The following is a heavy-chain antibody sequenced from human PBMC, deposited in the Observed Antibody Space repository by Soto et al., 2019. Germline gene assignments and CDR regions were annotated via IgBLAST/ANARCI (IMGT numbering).Heavy chain of an antibody. CDR1: GYTFTGYY. CDR3: ARVYARFGESPFVY. D-gene: IGHD3-10*02. V-gene: IGHV1-2*04. J-gene: IGHJ4*02. Sequence: ASVKVSCKASGYTFTGYYMHWVRQAPGQGLEWMGWINPNSGGTNYAQKFQGWVTMTRDTSISTAYMELSRLRSDDTAVYYCARVYARFGESPFVYWGQGTLVTVSS. CDR2: INPNSGGT.